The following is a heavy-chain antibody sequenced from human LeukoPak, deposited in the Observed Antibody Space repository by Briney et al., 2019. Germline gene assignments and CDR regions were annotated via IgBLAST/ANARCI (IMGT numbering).Heavy chain of an antibody. CDR2: IIPIFGTT. J-gene: IGHJ4*02. CDR1: GGTFSSYA. CDR3: ARSSAGSGSYYTEYYFDY. D-gene: IGHD3-10*01. Sequence: GASVKVSCKASGGTFSSYAISWVRQAPGQGLEWMGGIIPIFGTTNYAQKFQGRVTTTADKATSTAYMELSSLRSEDTAVYYCARSSAGSGSYYTEYYFDYWGQGTLVTVSS. V-gene: IGHV1-69*06.